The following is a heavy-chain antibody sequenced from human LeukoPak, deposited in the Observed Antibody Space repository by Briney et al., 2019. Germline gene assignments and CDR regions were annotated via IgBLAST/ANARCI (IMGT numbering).Heavy chain of an antibody. V-gene: IGHV1-8*01. D-gene: IGHD2-21*02. Sequence: ASVKVSCKASGYTFTSYDINWVRQATGQGLEWMGWMNPNSGNTGYAQKFQGRVTRTRNTSISTAYMELSSLRSEDTAVYYCARGSGSYCGGDCSLGYWGQGTLVTVSS. CDR3: ARGSGSYCGGDCSLGY. CDR2: MNPNSGNT. CDR1: GYTFTSYD. J-gene: IGHJ4*02.